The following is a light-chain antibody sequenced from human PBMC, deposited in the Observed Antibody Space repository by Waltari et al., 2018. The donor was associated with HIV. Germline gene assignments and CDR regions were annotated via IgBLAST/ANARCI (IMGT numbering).Light chain of an antibody. CDR3: QVWDSSGDHVV. V-gene: IGLV3-21*02. CDR2: DDS. CDR1: NIGTKS. J-gene: IGLJ3*02. Sequence: SYVLTSPPSVSVAPGQTASIPCGGTNIGTKSVPWYQQKPGQAPVLVVYDDSDRPSGIPERFSGSNSGDTATLTISRVEAGDEADYHCQVWDSSGDHVVFGGGTKLTAL.